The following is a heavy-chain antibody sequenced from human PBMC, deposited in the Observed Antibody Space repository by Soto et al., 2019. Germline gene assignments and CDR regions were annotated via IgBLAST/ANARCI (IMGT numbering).Heavy chain of an antibody. Sequence: GSTNYNPSLKSRVTISVDTSKNQFSLKLSSVTAADTAVYYCARRSGSYYGWGDFDYWGQGTLVTVSS. J-gene: IGHJ4*02. V-gene: IGHV4-59*08. D-gene: IGHD1-26*01. CDR3: ARRSGSYYGWGDFDY. CDR2: GST.